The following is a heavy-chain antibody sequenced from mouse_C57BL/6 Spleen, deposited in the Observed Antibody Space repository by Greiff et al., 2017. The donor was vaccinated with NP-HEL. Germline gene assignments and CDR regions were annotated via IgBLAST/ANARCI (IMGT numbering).Heavy chain of an antibody. CDR2: INPSSGYT. D-gene: IGHD1-1*01. CDR1: GYTFTSYT. CDR3: APQITTVVGGYFDY. Sequence: QVQLQQSGAELARPGASVKMSCKASGYTFTSYTMHWVKQRPGQGLEWIGYINPSSGYTKYNQKFKDKATLTADKSSSTAYMQLSSLTSEDSAVYYCAPQITTVVGGYFDYWGQGTTLTVSS. J-gene: IGHJ2*01. V-gene: IGHV1-4*01.